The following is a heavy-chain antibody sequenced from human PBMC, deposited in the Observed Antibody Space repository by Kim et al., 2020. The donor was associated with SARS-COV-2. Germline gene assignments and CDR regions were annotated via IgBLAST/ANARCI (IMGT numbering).Heavy chain of an antibody. D-gene: IGHD3-3*01. CDR3: ARSAQPYYDFWSGYLNY. J-gene: IGHJ4*02. CDR1: GGTFSSYA. CDR2: IIPIFGTA. Sequence: SVKVSCKASGGTFSSYAISWVRQAPGQGLEWMGGIIPIFGTANYAQKFQGRVTITADESTSTAYMELSSLRSEDTAVYYCARSAQPYYDFWSGYLNYWGQGTLVTVSS. V-gene: IGHV1-69*13.